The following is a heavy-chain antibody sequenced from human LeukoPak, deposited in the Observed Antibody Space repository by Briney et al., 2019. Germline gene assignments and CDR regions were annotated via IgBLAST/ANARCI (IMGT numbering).Heavy chain of an antibody. CDR3: AKGQRFGESSRGMDV. CDR2: ISGSGGST. Sequence: GGSLRLSCAASGFTFSSYAMSWVRQAPGKGLEWVSAISGSGGSTYYADSVKGRFTISRDNSKNTLYLQMNSLRAEDTAVYYCAKGQRFGESSRGMDVWGQGTTVTVSS. V-gene: IGHV3-23*01. D-gene: IGHD3-10*01. CDR1: GFTFSSYA. J-gene: IGHJ6*02.